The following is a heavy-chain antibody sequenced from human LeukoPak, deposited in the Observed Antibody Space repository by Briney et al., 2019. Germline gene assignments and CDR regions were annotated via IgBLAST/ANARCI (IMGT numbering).Heavy chain of an antibody. CDR3: ARRKGDGYNSPFDY. CDR2: IYPADSDT. D-gene: IGHD5-24*01. J-gene: IGHJ4*02. V-gene: IGHV5-51*01. CDR1: GYSFPSYW. Sequence: SGESLKISCKGSGYSFPSYWIGWVRQMPGQGLEWMGIIYPADSDTRYSPSFQGQVTISADKSINTAYLQWTSLKASDTAMYYCARRKGDGYNSPFDYWGQGTLVTVSS.